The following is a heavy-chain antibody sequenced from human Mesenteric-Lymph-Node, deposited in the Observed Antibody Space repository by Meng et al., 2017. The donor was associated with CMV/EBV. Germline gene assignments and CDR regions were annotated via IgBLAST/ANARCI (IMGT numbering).Heavy chain of an antibody. D-gene: IGHD4-11*01. Sequence: SGYRFTSYWISWVRPMPGKGLEWMGRIDPSDSYTNYSPPFEGRVTISVDRSISTSYLQWSSLKASDTAMYYCARQIVNSNYVEWFDPWGQGTLVTVSS. CDR1: GYRFTSYW. V-gene: IGHV5-10-1*01. CDR2: IDPSDSYT. J-gene: IGHJ5*02. CDR3: ARQIVNSNYVEWFDP.